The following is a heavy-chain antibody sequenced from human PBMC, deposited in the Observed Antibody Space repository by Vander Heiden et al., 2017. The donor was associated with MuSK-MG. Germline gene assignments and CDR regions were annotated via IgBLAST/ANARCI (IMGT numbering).Heavy chain of an antibody. Sequence: EVQLLESGGGLLQPGGSLRLSCAASGFSFSSYSMSWVRQAPGKGLEWVSAISGSGGSTYYADSVKGRFTISRDNSKNTLYLQMNSLRAEDTAVYYCAKSFLRKYQLPETSLPLDYWGQGTLVTVSS. CDR1: GFSFSSYS. CDR3: AKSFLRKYQLPETSLPLDY. J-gene: IGHJ4*02. V-gene: IGHV3-23*01. CDR2: ISGSGGST. D-gene: IGHD2-2*01.